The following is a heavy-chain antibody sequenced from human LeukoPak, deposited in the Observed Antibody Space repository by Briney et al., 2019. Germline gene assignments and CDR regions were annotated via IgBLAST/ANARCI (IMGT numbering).Heavy chain of an antibody. CDR1: GYTFTSYG. Sequence: EASVKVSCKASGYTFTSYGISWVRQAPGQGLEWVGWISAYNGNTNYAQKLQGRVTMTTDTSTSTAYVELRSLRSDDTAVYYCARVDIVVVPAVFDYWGQGTLVTVSS. CDR3: ARVDIVVVPAVFDY. V-gene: IGHV1-18*01. D-gene: IGHD2-2*01. CDR2: ISAYNGNT. J-gene: IGHJ4*02.